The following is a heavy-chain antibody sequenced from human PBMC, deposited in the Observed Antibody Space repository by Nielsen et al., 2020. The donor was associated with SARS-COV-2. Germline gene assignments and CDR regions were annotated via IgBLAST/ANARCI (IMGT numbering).Heavy chain of an antibody. J-gene: IGHJ4*02. D-gene: IGHD1-26*01. CDR3: ARDYEATACDY. V-gene: IGHV3-30*01. Sequence: SVKGRFTISKDNSDNTVDLRMTSLRAEDTAVYYCARDYEATACDYWGQGTLVTVSS.